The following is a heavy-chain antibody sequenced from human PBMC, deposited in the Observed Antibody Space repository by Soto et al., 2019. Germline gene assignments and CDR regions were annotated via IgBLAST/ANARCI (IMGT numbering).Heavy chain of an antibody. CDR1: GLSFSSYV. V-gene: IGHV3-23*01. J-gene: IGHJ4*02. CDR3: AISELFYDSSGYI. CDR2: ISGSGSST. Sequence: EVQLLESGGGLIQPGGSLRLSCAASGLSFSSYVMNWVRQTPGKGLEWVSAISGSGSSTYYSDSVKGRFTISRDTSKNTLYLQMNSLSAEDTVVYYCAISELFYDSSGYIWGQGTLVTVS. D-gene: IGHD3-22*01.